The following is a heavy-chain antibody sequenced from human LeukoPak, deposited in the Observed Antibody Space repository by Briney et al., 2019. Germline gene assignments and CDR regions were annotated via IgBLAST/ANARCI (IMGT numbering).Heavy chain of an antibody. V-gene: IGHV4-39*07. CDR2: IYYSGST. Sequence: SETLSLTCTVSGGSISSGSYYWSWIRQPAGKGLEWIGSIYYSGSTYYNPSLKSRVTISVDTSKNQFSLKLSSVTAADTAVYYCARDGALFSISPNWFDPWGQGTLVTVSS. D-gene: IGHD3-9*01. CDR3: ARDGALFSISPNWFDP. J-gene: IGHJ5*02. CDR1: GGSISSGSYY.